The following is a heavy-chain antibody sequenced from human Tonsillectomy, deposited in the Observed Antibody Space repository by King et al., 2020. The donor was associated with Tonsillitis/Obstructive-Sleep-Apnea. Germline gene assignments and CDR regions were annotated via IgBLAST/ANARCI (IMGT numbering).Heavy chain of an antibody. V-gene: IGHV1-8*01. D-gene: IGHD1-26*01. CDR3: ARGAYSGSYYYYYSYYMDV. Sequence: QLVQSGAEVKKPGASVKVSCKASGYTFTSYDINWVRQATGQGLEWMGWMNPNSGNTGYAQKFQGRVTMTRNTSISTAYMELSSLRSEDTAVYYCARGAYSGSYYYYYSYYMDVWGKGTTVTVSS. CDR1: GYTFTSYD. J-gene: IGHJ6*03. CDR2: MNPNSGNT.